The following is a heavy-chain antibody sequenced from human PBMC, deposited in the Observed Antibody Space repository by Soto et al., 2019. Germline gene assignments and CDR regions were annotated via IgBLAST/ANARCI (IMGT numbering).Heavy chain of an antibody. Sequence: QVQLVQSGAEVKKPGASVKVSCKASGYTFTGYYMHWVRQAPGQGLEWMGWINPNSGGTNYAQKFQGWVTMPRDTSISTAYMELSRLRSDDTAVYYCARDPATMVRGVIITGAFDIWGQGQMVTVSS. J-gene: IGHJ3*02. CDR3: ARDPATMVRGVIITGAFDI. CDR2: INPNSGGT. V-gene: IGHV1-2*04. CDR1: GYTFTGYY. D-gene: IGHD3-10*01.